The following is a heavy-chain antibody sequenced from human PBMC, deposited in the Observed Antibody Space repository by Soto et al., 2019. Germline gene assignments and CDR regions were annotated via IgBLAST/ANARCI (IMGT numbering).Heavy chain of an antibody. CDR1: VGSISIYY. Sequence: SEALSVTSTVSVGSISIYYCSWIRQPPGKGLEYIGYIFYTGNTNYNPSLKSRVTMSVDTSKNQISLNLNSVTAADTAVYYCARSGHTFGGVVWGQGIMVTVSS. CDR2: IFYTGNT. D-gene: IGHD3-16*01. V-gene: IGHV4-59*01. J-gene: IGHJ4*02. CDR3: ARSGHTFGGVV.